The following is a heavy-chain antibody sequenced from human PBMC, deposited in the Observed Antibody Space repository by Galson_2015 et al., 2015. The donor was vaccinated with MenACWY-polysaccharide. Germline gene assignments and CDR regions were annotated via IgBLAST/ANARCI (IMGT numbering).Heavy chain of an antibody. CDR2: ISGSASGGTT. CDR3: AREDFCSGGTCYFYDY. V-gene: IGHV3-23*01. Sequence: SLRLSCAASGFIFNTYGMAWARQAPGKGLEWVSAISGSASGGTTYYAASVKGRFTISKDNSKNTLYLQMNSLRVEDTAVYYCAREDFCSGGTCYFYDYWGQGTLVTVSS. J-gene: IGHJ4*02. D-gene: IGHD2-15*01. CDR1: GFIFNTYG.